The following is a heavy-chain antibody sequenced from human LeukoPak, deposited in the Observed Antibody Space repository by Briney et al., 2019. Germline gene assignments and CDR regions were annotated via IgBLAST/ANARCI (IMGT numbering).Heavy chain of an antibody. J-gene: IGHJ4*02. CDR2: ISYDGSNK. CDR3: ARDFAVTTGDY. D-gene: IGHD4-17*01. Sequence: GRSLRLSCAASGFTFSSYAMHWVRQAPGKGLEGVAVISYDGSNKYYADSVKGRFTISRDNSKNTLYLQMNSLRSEDTAVYYCARDFAVTTGDYWGQGTLVTVSS. V-gene: IGHV3-30-3*01. CDR1: GFTFSSYA.